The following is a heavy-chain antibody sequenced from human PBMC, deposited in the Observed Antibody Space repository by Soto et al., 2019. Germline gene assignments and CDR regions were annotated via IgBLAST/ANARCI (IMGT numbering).Heavy chain of an antibody. CDR1: GGSISSPFYY. J-gene: IGHJ4*02. V-gene: IGHV4-39*01. CDR3: ARRWDRSTESDY. D-gene: IGHD1-26*01. CDR2: IYHTGTT. Sequence: SETLSLTCTVSGGSISSPFYYWNWIRQPPGEGLEWIGNIYHTGTTNYNPSLKSRVTISVDTSKNQFSLKLTSVTAADSAVYFCARRWDRSTESDYWSQGTLVTVSS.